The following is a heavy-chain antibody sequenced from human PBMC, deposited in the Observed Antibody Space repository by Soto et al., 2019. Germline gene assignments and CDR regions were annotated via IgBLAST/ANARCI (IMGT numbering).Heavy chain of an antibody. CDR2: ISYDGSSK. CDR1: GFIFSRNA. V-gene: IGHV3-30-3*01. CDR3: TRADPTVTLSVFDH. Sequence: QVQLVESGGGVVQPGRSLRLSCAASGFIFSRNAMHWVRQAPGKGLEWVAVISYDGSSKYYADSVKGRFTISRDNSKNTLYLQMNSLSAEDTAVYYCTRADPTVTLSVFDHWGQGTLVTVSS. D-gene: IGHD4-17*01. J-gene: IGHJ5*02.